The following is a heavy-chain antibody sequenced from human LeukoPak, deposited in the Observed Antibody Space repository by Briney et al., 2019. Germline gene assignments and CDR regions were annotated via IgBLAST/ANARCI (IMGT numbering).Heavy chain of an antibody. Sequence: ASVKVSCKASGYTFTSYYMHWVRQAPGQGLEWMGIINPSGGSTSYAQKFQGRVTITRDTSASTTYMELGNLGSEDTAVYYCARDPFYGDYYFDYWGRGTLVTVSS. D-gene: IGHD4-17*01. V-gene: IGHV1-46*01. J-gene: IGHJ4*02. CDR2: INPSGGST. CDR3: ARDPFYGDYYFDY. CDR1: GYTFTSYY.